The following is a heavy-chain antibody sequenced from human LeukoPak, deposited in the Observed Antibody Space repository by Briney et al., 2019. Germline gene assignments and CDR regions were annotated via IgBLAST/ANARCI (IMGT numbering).Heavy chain of an antibody. V-gene: IGHV3-48*01. J-gene: IGHJ4*02. CDR3: AKDLLGQWPTVFDY. Sequence: PGGSLRLSCAASGFTFSSYSMNWVRQAPGKGLEWVSYISSSSNTTHYADSLKGRFTISRDNAKNSLYLQMNSLRAEDTAVYYCAKDLLGQWPTVFDYWGQGTLVTVSS. CDR1: GFTFSSYS. D-gene: IGHD6-19*01. CDR2: ISSSSNTT.